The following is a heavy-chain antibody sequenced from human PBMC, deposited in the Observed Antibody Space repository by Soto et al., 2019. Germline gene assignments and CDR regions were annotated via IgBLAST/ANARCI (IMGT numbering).Heavy chain of an antibody. CDR2: IKDGGST. CDR3: ARGQEGIVATH. CDR1: GGSLTGYY. V-gene: IGHV4-34*01. J-gene: IGHJ4*02. Sequence: QVQLQQWGAGLLKPSETLSLTCAVNGGSLTGYYWSWIRQPPGKGLEWIGEIKDGGSTNYSPSLRCRLTISADTSNNQFSLRLNSVTAADTAVYFCARGQEGIVATHWDQGTLVTVSS. D-gene: IGHD5-12*01.